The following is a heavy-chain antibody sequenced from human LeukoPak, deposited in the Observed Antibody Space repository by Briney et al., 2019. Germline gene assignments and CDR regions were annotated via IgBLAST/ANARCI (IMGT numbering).Heavy chain of an antibody. CDR1: GGSVSSGSYY. CDR3: AGEDSSPYYFDY. D-gene: IGHD6-6*01. CDR2: IYYSGST. V-gene: IGHV4-61*01. J-gene: IGHJ4*02. Sequence: SETLSLTCTVSGGSVSSGSYYWSWIRQPPGKGLEWIGYIYYSGSTNYNPSLKSRVTISADTSKNQFSLKLSSVTAADTAVYYCAGEDSSPYYFDYWGQGTLVTVSS.